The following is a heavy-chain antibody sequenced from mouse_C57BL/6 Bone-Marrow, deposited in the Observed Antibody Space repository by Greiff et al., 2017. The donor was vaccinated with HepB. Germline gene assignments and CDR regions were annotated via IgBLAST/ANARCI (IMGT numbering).Heavy chain of an antibody. Sequence: QVQLQQPGAELVKPGASVKVSCKASGYTFTSYWMHWVKQRPGQGLEWIGRIHPSDSDTNYNQKFKGKATLTVEQSSSTAYMQLSSLTSEDTAVYYCAIDSTIMIEPWCAYWGQGTLVTVSA. CDR2: IHPSDSDT. CDR1: GYTFTSYW. CDR3: AIDSTIMIEPWCAY. J-gene: IGHJ3*01. D-gene: IGHD2-4*01. V-gene: IGHV1-74*01.